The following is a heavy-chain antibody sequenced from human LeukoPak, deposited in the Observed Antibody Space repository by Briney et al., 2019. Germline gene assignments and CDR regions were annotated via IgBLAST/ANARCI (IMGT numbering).Heavy chain of an antibody. V-gene: IGHV3-33*06. J-gene: IGHJ6*02. Sequence: GGSLRLSCAASGFTFSSYAMHWVRQAPGKGLEWVTVIWYDGTNKYYADSVKGRFTISRDSSKNTLYLQMSSLRAEDTAVYYCAKEVDWSYGMDVWGQGTTVTVSS. CDR1: GFTFSSYA. CDR2: IWYDGTNK. D-gene: IGHD3-9*01. CDR3: AKEVDWSYGMDV.